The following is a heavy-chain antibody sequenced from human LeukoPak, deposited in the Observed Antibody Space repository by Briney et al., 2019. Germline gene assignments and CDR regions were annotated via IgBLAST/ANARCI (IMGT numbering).Heavy chain of an antibody. CDR1: GYTFTNYD. V-gene: IGHV1-8*01. Sequence: ASVKVSCKASGYTFTNYDINWVRQATGQGLEWMGWMNPHSGNTGYAQKFQGRVTMTRNTSISTAYMELSSLRSDDTAVYYCARAPKCTVTVCYYYMDVWGKGTTVTISS. D-gene: IGHD4-17*01. J-gene: IGHJ6*03. CDR2: MNPHSGNT. CDR3: ARAPKCTVTVCYYYMDV.